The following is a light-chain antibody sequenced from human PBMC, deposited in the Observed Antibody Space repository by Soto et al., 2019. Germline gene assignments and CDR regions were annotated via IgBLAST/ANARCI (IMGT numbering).Light chain of an antibody. CDR2: DTS. Sequence: EIVLTQSPATLSLSPGERASLSCRASQRVSGGFLAWYQQKPGLAPRLILYDTSFRATGIPDRFSGSGSGTDFTLTISRLDPEDFVVYYCQQYGSSPSFGQGTKVDIK. V-gene: IGKV3D-20*01. CDR3: QQYGSSPS. J-gene: IGKJ1*01. CDR1: QRVSGGF.